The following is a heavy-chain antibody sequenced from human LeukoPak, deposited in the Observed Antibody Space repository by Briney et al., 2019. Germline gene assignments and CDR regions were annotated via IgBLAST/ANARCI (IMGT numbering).Heavy chain of an antibody. Sequence: PGGSLRLSCAASGFTFSGYGWHWVRQPPGKGLDWVGVIRYGGRNNYYAYSVRGRIIISRATSKKTLYQQRYGLGAEDTVVYYSAIAAEQQLVPAESWGQGTLVTVSS. V-gene: IGHV3-30*02. J-gene: IGHJ5*01. CDR2: IRYGGRNN. CDR3: AIAAEQQLVPAES. CDR1: GFTFSGYG. D-gene: IGHD6-13*01.